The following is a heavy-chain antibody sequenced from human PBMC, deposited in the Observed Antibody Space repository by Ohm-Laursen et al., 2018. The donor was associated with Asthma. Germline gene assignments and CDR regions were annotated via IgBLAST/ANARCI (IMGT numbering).Heavy chain of an antibody. Sequence: SLRLSCAASGFTFSSYNMNWVRQAPGKGLEWVSYISSGSSTIYYADSVKGRFTISRDNAKNSLYLHMNSLRDEDTAVYYCARDSRYYYGSGSYDWGQGTLVTVSS. CDR1: GFTFSSYN. CDR2: ISSGSSTI. V-gene: IGHV3-48*02. D-gene: IGHD3-10*01. CDR3: ARDSRYYYGSGSYD. J-gene: IGHJ4*02.